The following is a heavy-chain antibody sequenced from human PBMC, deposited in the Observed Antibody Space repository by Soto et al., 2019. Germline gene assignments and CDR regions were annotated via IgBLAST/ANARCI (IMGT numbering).Heavy chain of an antibody. D-gene: IGHD2-8*01. J-gene: IGHJ4*02. CDR2: IHYSGTT. CDR3: AARYRSSTVCYYFDH. V-gene: IGHV4-39*01. CDR1: SGSITSSSYY. Sequence: QLQLQEAGPGLVKPSETLSLTCTVSSGSITSSSYYWGWIRQPPGKGLEWIGHIHYSGTTYYHPSLRSRVAIFADSSKNQFSLRLNSVTAADTAVYYCAARYRSSTVCYYFDHWGQGTLATVSS.